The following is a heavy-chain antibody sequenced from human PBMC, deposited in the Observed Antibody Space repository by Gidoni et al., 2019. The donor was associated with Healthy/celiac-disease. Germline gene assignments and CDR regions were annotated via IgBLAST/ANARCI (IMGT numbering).Heavy chain of an antibody. CDR1: GFTFSNAW. Sequence: EVQLVESGGGLVKPGGSLRLSCAASGFTFSNAWMNWVRQAPGKGLEWVGRIKSKTDGGTTDYAAPVKGRFTISRDDSKNTLYLQMNSLKTEDTAVYYCTTEPLYGSGTIDYWGQGTLVTVSS. V-gene: IGHV3-15*07. CDR3: TTEPLYGSGTIDY. D-gene: IGHD3-10*01. J-gene: IGHJ4*02. CDR2: IKSKTDGGTT.